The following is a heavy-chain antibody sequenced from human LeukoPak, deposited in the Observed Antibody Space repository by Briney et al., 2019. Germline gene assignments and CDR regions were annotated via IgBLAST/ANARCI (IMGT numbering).Heavy chain of an antibody. Sequence: SETLSLTCTVSGASISSGDYYWSWLRQHPGKGLEWIGYIYYSGSTYYNPSLKSRVTISVDTSKNQFSLKLSPVTAADTAVYYCARYYGPAYYFDYWGQGTLVTDSS. V-gene: IGHV4-31*03. D-gene: IGHD4-17*01. CDR3: ARYYGPAYYFDY. CDR1: GASISSGDYY. CDR2: IYYSGST. J-gene: IGHJ4*02.